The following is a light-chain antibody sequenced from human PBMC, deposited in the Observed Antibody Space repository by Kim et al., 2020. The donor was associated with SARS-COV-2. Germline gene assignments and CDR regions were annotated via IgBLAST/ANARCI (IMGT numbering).Light chain of an antibody. CDR3: QQYDTSPPT. CDR1: QSVINVH. Sequence: WSPGEGATLSCRASQSVINVHLAWYRQKVGQAPSLLIFGTSNRVTGIPDRFTGGGSGTDFTLTINSLEPDDFAVYYCQQYDTSPPTFGQGTKLEI. V-gene: IGKV3-20*01. J-gene: IGKJ2*01. CDR2: GTS.